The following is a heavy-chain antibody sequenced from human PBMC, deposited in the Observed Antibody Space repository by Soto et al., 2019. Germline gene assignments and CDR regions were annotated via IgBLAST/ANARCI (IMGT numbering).Heavy chain of an antibody. Sequence: GASVKVSCKASGYTFTSYGISWVRQAPGQGLEWMGWISAYNGNTNYAQKLQGRVTMTTDTSTSTAYMELRSLRSDDTAVYYCARDRLGYCTNGVCPDDAFDIWGQGTMVTVSS. CDR1: GYTFTSYG. J-gene: IGHJ3*02. D-gene: IGHD2-8*01. V-gene: IGHV1-18*01. CDR3: ARDRLGYCTNGVCPDDAFDI. CDR2: ISAYNGNT.